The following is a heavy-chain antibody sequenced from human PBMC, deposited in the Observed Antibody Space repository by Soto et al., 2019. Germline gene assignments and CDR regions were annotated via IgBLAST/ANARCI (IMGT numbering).Heavy chain of an antibody. CDR1: GGTFSSYA. J-gene: IGHJ6*02. Sequence: QVQLVQSGAEVKKPGSLVKVSCKASGGTFSSYAISWVRQAPGQGLEWMGGIIPIFGTANYAQKFQGRVTITADESTSTAYMELSSLRSEDTAVYYCARAVGGYCSGGSCYSKNYYGMDVWGQGTTVTVSS. V-gene: IGHV1-69*01. CDR3: ARAVGGYCSGGSCYSKNYYGMDV. CDR2: IIPIFGTA. D-gene: IGHD2-15*01.